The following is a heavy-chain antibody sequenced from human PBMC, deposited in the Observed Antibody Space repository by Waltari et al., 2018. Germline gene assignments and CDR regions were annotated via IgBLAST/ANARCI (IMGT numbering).Heavy chain of an antibody. Sequence: QVQLQQWGAGLLKSSETLSLTCAVYGGFFSGYYWSWIRQPPGKGLEWIGEINHSGSTNSNPSLTSRVTISVDTSKKQFSLKLSSVTAADSAVYFCARKVTETYYYYYYMDVWGKGTTVTIPS. CDR1: GGFFSGYY. V-gene: IGHV4-34*01. CDR2: INHSGST. J-gene: IGHJ6*03. CDR3: ARKVTETYYYYYYMDV. D-gene: IGHD1-20*01.